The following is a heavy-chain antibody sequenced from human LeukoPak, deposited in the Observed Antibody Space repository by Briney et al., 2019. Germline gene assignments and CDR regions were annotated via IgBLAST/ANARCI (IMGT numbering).Heavy chain of an antibody. V-gene: IGHV1-18*04. J-gene: IGHJ6*03. D-gene: IGHD3-22*01. CDR3: ARVGPDYYDSSGYYYYMDV. Sequence: ASVKVSCKASGYTFTSYNMHWVRQAPGQGLEWMGWISAYNGNTNYAQKLQGRVTMTTDTSTRTAYMELRSLRSDDTAVYYCARVGPDYYDSSGYYYYMDVWGKGTTVTVSS. CDR2: ISAYNGNT. CDR1: GYTFTSYN.